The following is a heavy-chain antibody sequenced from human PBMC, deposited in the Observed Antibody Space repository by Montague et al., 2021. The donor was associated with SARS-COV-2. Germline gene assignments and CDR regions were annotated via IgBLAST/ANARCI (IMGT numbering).Heavy chain of an antibody. Sequence: SVKVSCKASGYTFTSYGISWVRQAPGQGLEWMGWISAYNGNTNYAQKLQGRVTMTTDTSTSTAYMELRSLRSDDTAVYYCASSVAGTGAFDIWGQGTMDTVSS. V-gene: IGHV1-18*01. CDR1: GYTFTSYG. CDR3: ASSVAGTGAFDI. J-gene: IGHJ3*02. CDR2: ISAYNGNT. D-gene: IGHD6-19*01.